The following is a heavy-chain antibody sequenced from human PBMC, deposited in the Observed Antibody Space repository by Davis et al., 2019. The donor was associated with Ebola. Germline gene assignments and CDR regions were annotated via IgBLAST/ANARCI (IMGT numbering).Heavy chain of an antibody. CDR3: ARELSGSYLYYYYGMDV. V-gene: IGHV1-69*06. J-gene: IGHJ6*02. D-gene: IGHD1-26*01. CDR1: GGTFSSYA. Sequence: SVKVSCKASGGTFSSYAISWVRQAPGQGLEWMGGIIPIFGTANYAQKFQGRVTITADKSTSTAYMELSSLRSEDTAVYYFARELSGSYLYYYYGMDVWGQGTTVTVSS. CDR2: IIPIFGTA.